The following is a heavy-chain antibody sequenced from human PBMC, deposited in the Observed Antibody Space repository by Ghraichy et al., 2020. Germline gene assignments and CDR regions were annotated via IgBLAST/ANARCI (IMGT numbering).Heavy chain of an antibody. CDR3: AREGVDCSGGSCYSKYGMDV. CDR2: IIPIFGIA. CDR1: GGTFSSYA. J-gene: IGHJ6*02. V-gene: IGHV1-69*10. Sequence: SVKVSCKASGGTFSSYAISWVRQAPGQGLEWMGGIIPIFGIANYAQKFQGRVTITADKSTSTAYMELSSLRSEDTAVYYCAREGVDCSGGSCYSKYGMDVWGQGTTVTVSS. D-gene: IGHD2-15*01.